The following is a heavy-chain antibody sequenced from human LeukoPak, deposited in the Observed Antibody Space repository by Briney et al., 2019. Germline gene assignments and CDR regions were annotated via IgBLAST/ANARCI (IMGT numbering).Heavy chain of an antibody. CDR1: GFTFSNYW. V-gene: IGHV3-74*01. D-gene: IGHD3-10*01. Sequence: GGSLRLSCAASGFTFSNYWMHCVRQAPGKGLVWVSRINSDGTSTNYADSVKGRFTISRDNAKNTLYLQMNSLRAEDTAVYYCAKDFGSGSYDYYYMDVWGKGTTVTVSS. CDR3: AKDFGSGSYDYYYMDV. J-gene: IGHJ6*03. CDR2: INSDGTST.